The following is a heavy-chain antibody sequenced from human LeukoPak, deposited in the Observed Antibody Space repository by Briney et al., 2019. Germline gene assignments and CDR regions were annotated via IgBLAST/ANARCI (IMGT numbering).Heavy chain of an antibody. Sequence: SETLSLTCTVPGGSISSYYWSWIRQPAGKGLEWIGRIYTSGSTNYNPSLKSRVTMSVDISKNQFSLRLSSVTAADTAVYYCARDWELRGGYFDYWGQGILVTVSS. J-gene: IGHJ4*02. CDR2: IYTSGST. V-gene: IGHV4-4*07. CDR1: GGSISSYY. CDR3: ARDWELRGGYFDY. D-gene: IGHD3-10*01.